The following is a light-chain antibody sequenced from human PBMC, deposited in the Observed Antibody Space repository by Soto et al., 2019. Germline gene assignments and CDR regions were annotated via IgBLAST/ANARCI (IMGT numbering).Light chain of an antibody. J-gene: IGKJ4*01. Sequence: AIRMTQSPSSFSTSTGDRVTITCRASQGISSYLAWYQQKPGKAPKLLIYAASTLQSGVPSRFSGSGSGTDFTLTISCLLSEDFATYYCKPYYSNPLTYGGGTKVDIK. CDR1: QGISSY. CDR2: AAS. CDR3: KPYYSNPLT. V-gene: IGKV1-8*01.